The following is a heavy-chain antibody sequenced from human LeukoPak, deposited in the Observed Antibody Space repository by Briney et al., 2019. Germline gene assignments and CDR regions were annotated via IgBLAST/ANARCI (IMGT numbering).Heavy chain of an antibody. J-gene: IGHJ5*02. Sequence: SETLSLTCAVSDGSISSYYWSWIRQPPGKGLEWIGYIYYSGSSNYNPSLKSRVTISVDTSKNQFSLKLISVTAADTAVYYCARGVAAPGTGGLSWFDPWGQGTLVTVSS. CDR1: DGSISSYY. CDR2: IYYSGSS. D-gene: IGHD6-13*01. V-gene: IGHV4-59*01. CDR3: ARGVAAPGTGGLSWFDP.